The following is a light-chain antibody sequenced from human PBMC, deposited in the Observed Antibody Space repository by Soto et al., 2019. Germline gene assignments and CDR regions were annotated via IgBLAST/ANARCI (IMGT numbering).Light chain of an antibody. CDR3: SSYTTSNTRQIV. J-gene: IGLJ1*01. Sequence: QSVLTQPASVSWSPGQSIPISCTGTSSEVGGYNYVSWYQHHPGKAPKLIIYDVTNRPSGVSNPFSGSKSGNTASLTISVLQPEDEADYYCSSYTTSNTRQIVFGTGTKVTVL. CDR1: SSEVGGYNY. CDR2: DVT. V-gene: IGLV2-14*03.